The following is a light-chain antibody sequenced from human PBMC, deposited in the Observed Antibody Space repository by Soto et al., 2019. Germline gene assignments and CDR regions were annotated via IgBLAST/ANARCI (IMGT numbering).Light chain of an antibody. CDR2: DAA. CDR3: QQRANLWT. J-gene: IGKJ1*01. V-gene: IGKV3-11*01. Sequence: EIVLTQSPATLSLSPGERATLSCRASQSVYSLLAWYQQKPGQAPRLLIYDAANRATGIPARFSGSGYGTDFTLTISSLEPEDFAVYYCQQRANLWTFGQGNRVQL. CDR1: QSVYSL.